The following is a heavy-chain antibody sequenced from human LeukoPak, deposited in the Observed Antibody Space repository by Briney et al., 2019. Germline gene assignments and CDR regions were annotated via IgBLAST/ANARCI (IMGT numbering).Heavy chain of an antibody. CDR1: GYRFSGYY. D-gene: IGHD6-13*01. Sequence: WASVKVSCTPSGYRFSGYYIHWIRQAPGQGLEWLGWINPNTGGTDYAQMFQGRVTMTRDTSISTAYMELSRLRSDDTAVYYCARVRYSSSWSHAEYFQHWGQGTLVTVSS. J-gene: IGHJ1*01. CDR2: INPNTGGT. CDR3: ARVRYSSSWSHAEYFQH. V-gene: IGHV1-2*02.